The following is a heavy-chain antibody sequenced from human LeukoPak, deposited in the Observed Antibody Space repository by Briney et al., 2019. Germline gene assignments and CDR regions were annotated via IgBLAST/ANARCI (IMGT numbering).Heavy chain of an antibody. D-gene: IGHD1-14*01. J-gene: IGHJ4*02. CDR1: GGSISSGGYY. Sequence: SETLSLTCTVPGGSISSGGYYWSWIRQHPGKGLEWIGYIYYSGSTYYNPSLKSRVTISVDTSKNQFSLKLSSVTAADTAVYYCARAIGSLAGFDYWGQGTLVTVSS. V-gene: IGHV4-31*03. CDR3: ARAIGSLAGFDY. CDR2: IYYSGST.